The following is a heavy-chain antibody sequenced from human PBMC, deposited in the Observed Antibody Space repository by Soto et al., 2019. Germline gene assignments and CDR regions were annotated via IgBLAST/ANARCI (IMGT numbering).Heavy chain of an antibody. CDR3: AKEGLYKTLDY. CDR1: GFTFKSYG. CDR2: ISYDGNNK. Sequence: LILSCAASGFTFKSYGMHWVRQAPGKGLEWVAVISYDGNNKYYADSVKGRFTISRDIPKNTLYLQLNSLRAEDTAVYYCAKEGLYKTLDYWGQGTLVTVSS. V-gene: IGHV3-30*18. D-gene: IGHD1-1*01. J-gene: IGHJ4*02.